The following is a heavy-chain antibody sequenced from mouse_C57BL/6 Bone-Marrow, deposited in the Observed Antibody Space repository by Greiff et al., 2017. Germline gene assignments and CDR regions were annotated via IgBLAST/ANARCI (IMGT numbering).Heavy chain of an antibody. CDR1: GSNIKDDY. J-gene: IGHJ1*03. V-gene: IGHV14-4*01. CDR2: IDPENGDT. Sequence: VQLQQSRAELVRPGASAKLSCTASGSNIKDDYMHWVKQRPEQGLEWIGWIDPENGDTEYASKFQGKATITADTSSNTAYLQLSSLTSEDTAVYYCTTGFYWYFDVWGTRTTVTVS. CDR3: TTGFYWYFDV.